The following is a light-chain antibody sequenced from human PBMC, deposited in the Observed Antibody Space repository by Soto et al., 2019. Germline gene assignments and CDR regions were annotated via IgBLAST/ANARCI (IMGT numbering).Light chain of an antibody. J-gene: IGKJ5*01. CDR3: QQYGGSPPIT. Sequence: EIVLTQSPGTLSLSPGERATLSCRASHSVSSSYLAWYQQKPGQAPMLLIYGASSRATGIPDRFSGSGSGTDFTLTSSREAPEDFGVYYCQQYGGSPPITFGQGTRLEIK. CDR1: HSVSSSY. V-gene: IGKV3-20*01. CDR2: GAS.